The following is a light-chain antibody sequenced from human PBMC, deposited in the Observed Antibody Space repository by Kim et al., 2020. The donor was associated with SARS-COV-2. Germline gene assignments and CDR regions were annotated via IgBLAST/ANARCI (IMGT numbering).Light chain of an antibody. CDR3: QSYENSLRV. Sequence: QSALTQPPSVSGAPGQRVTISCTGSSSSIGAGFDVHWYQHLPGTAPKLLIFDTDSRPSGVPDRFTGSRSGTSASLAISGLQAEDEGDYYCQSYENSLRVFGTGTKVTVL. J-gene: IGLJ1*01. CDR2: DTD. V-gene: IGLV1-40*01. CDR1: SSSIGAGFD.